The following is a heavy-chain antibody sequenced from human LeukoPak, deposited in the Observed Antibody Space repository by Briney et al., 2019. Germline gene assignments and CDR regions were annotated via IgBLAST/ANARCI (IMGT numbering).Heavy chain of an antibody. CDR3: AELGITMIGGV. V-gene: IGHV3-48*03. D-gene: IGHD3-10*02. CDR1: GFTFSSYE. CDR2: ISSSGSTI. J-gene: IGHJ6*04. Sequence: QSGGSLRLSCAASGFTFSSYEMNWVRQAPGKGLEWVSYISSSGSTIYYADSVKGRFTISRDNAKNSLYLQMSSLRAADTAVYYCAELGITMIGGVWGKGTTVTISS.